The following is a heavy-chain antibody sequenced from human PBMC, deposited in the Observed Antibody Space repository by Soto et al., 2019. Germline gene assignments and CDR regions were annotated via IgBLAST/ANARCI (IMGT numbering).Heavy chain of an antibody. CDR3: ARGAGGNSAFDY. J-gene: IGHJ4*02. CDR2: INSDGSST. Sequence: EVQLVESGGGLVQPGGSLRLSCAASGFTLSSYWMHWVRQVPGKGLVWVSRINSDGSSTTYADTVKGRFTISRDNAKSTLYLQMNSVRAEDTGVYYCARGAGGNSAFDYWGQGTLVTVSS. V-gene: IGHV3-74*01. D-gene: IGHD2-21*02. CDR1: GFTLSSYW.